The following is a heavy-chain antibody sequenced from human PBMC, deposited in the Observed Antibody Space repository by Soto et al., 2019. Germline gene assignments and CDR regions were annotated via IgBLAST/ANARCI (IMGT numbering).Heavy chain of an antibody. V-gene: IGHV3-9*01. D-gene: IGHD6-13*01. CDR1: GFTFDDYA. Sequence: GGSLRLSCAASGFTFDDYAMHWVRQAQGKGLEWVSGISWNSGSIGYADSVKGRFTISRDNAKNSLYLQMNSLRAEDTALYYCAKSPGIAAALGYYFDYWGQGTLVTVSS. CDR2: ISWNSGSI. J-gene: IGHJ4*02. CDR3: AKSPGIAAALGYYFDY.